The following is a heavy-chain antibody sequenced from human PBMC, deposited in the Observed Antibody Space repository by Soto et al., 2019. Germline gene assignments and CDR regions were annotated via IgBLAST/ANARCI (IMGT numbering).Heavy chain of an antibody. CDR3: ARGKRRDFWSGYDCPYYYYGMDV. Sequence: ASVKVSCKASGYTFTSYYMHWVRQAPGQGLEWMGIINPSGGGTRYAQKFQGRVTITADEPTSTAYMELSSLRSEDTAVYYCARGKRRDFWSGYDCPYYYYGMDVWGQGTTVTVSS. J-gene: IGHJ6*02. D-gene: IGHD3-3*01. V-gene: IGHV1-46*01. CDR1: GYTFTSYY. CDR2: INPSGGGT.